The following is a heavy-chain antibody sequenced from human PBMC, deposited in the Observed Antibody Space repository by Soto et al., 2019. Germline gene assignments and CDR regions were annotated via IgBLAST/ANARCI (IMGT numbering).Heavy chain of an antibody. CDR2: TSYDGSNQ. J-gene: IGHJ4*02. V-gene: IGHV3-30-3*01. CDR3: AREVGSHTIPPGDY. D-gene: IGHD2-21*01. CDR1: GFSLGGYV. Sequence: QVQLVESGGGVVQPGRSLRLSCAASGFSLGGYVMHWVRQAPGKGLEWVAFTSYDGSNQAYSDSVRGRFTISRDNSKNTVSLQMNSLRIEDTAVYYCAREVGSHTIPPGDYWGQGALVIVSS.